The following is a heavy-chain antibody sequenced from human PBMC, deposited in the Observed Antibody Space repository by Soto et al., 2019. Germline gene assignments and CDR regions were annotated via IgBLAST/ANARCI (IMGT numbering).Heavy chain of an antibody. J-gene: IGHJ4*02. CDR2: IWYDGSNK. V-gene: IGHV3-33*01. Sequence: GGSLRLSCAASGFTFSSYGMHWVRQAPGKGLEWVAVIWYDGSNKYYADSVKGRFTISRDNSKNTLYLQMNSLRAEDTAVYYCARVQHSNSDFDYWGQGTLVTVSS. CDR3: ARVQHSNSDFDY. CDR1: GFTFSSYG. D-gene: IGHD4-4*01.